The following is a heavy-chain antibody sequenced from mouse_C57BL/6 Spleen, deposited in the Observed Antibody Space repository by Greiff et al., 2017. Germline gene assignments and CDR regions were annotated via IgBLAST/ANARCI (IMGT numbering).Heavy chain of an antibody. CDR1: GYTFTSYW. J-gene: IGHJ2*01. CDR3: AYRSYGTYFDY. V-gene: IGHV1-69*01. CDR2: FDPSDSYT. D-gene: IGHD1-1*01. Sequence: QVQLQQPGAELVMPGASVKLSCKASGYTFTSYWMHWVKQRPGQGLEWIGEFDPSDSYTNYNQKFKGKSTLTVDKSSSTAYMQLSSLTSEDSAVYYCAYRSYGTYFDYWGQGTPLTVSA.